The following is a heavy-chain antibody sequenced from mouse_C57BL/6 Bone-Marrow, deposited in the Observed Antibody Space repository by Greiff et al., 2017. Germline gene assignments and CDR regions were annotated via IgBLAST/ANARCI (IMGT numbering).Heavy chain of an antibody. CDR1: GYTFTSYW. D-gene: IGHD1-1*01. Sequence: EVQLQESGTVPARPGASVKMSCKTSGYTFTSYWMHWVKQRPGQGLEWIGAIYPGNSDTSYNQKFKGKAKLTAVTSASTAYMELSSLANYDSAVYYCTREEGPYGSGTWFAYWGQGTLVTVSA. CDR2: IYPGNSDT. CDR3: TREEGPYGSGTWFAY. V-gene: IGHV1-5*01. J-gene: IGHJ3*01.